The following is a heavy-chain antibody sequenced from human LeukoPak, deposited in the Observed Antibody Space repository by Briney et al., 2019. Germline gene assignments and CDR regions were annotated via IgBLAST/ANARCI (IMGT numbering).Heavy chain of an antibody. V-gene: IGHV3-23*01. D-gene: IGHD3-22*01. Sequence: GGALRLSCAASVFTFTSYAMSGVRPAPGKGVEWGSAISGSGTSTYYADSVRGGFTISRDNSKNTLYLQMNNLRPEDTTVYYCAKDSSVVVITTNDYWGQGTLVTVSS. J-gene: IGHJ4*02. CDR3: AKDSSVVVITTNDY. CDR1: VFTFTSYA. CDR2: ISGSGTST.